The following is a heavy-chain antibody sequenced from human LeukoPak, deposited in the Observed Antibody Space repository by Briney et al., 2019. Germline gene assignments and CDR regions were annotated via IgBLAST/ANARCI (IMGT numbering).Heavy chain of an antibody. Sequence: PSETLSLTCTVSGGSISSYYWSWIRQPAGKGLEWIGRIYTSGSTNYNPSLKSRVTMSVDTPKNQFSLKLSSVTAADTAVYYCARDVRYCSSTSCYRIDPWGQGTLVTVSS. CDR3: ARDVRYCSSTSCYRIDP. V-gene: IGHV4-4*07. J-gene: IGHJ5*02. CDR1: GGSISSYY. CDR2: IYTSGST. D-gene: IGHD2-2*01.